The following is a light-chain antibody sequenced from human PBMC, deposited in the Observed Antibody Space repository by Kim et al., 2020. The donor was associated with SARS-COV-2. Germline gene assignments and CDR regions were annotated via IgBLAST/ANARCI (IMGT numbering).Light chain of an antibody. J-gene: IGKJ1*01. CDR2: KTS. V-gene: IGKV1-5*03. Sequence: DIQMTQSPSTLSASVGDRVTITCRASQSISSWLAWYQQKPGKAPKLLIYKTSILESGVPSRFSGSGSGTEFTFTISSLQPDDFATYYCQQYNSYPWTFVQGTKVDIK. CDR1: QSISSW. CDR3: QQYNSYPWT.